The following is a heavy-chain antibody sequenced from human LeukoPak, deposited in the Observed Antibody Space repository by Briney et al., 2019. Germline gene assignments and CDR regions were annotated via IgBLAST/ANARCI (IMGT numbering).Heavy chain of an antibody. CDR2: ISSSGSTI. CDR3: ASGYYYYYYMDV. Sequence: GGSLRLSCAASGFTFSDYYMSWIRQAPGKGLEWVSYISSSGSTIYYADSVKGRFTISRDNAKNSLHLQMNSLRAEDTAVYYCASGYYYYYYMDVWGKGTTVTISS. V-gene: IGHV3-11*01. J-gene: IGHJ6*03. CDR1: GFTFSDYY.